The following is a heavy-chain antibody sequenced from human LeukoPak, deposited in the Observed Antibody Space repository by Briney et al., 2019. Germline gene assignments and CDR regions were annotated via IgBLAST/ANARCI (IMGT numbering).Heavy chain of an antibody. CDR3: ARGTPTVTDAFDI. CDR2: IIPIFGTA. V-gene: IGHV1-69*13. Sequence: GASVKVSXKASGGTFSSYAISWVRQAPGQGLEWMGGIIPIFGTANHAQKFQGRVTITADESTSTAYMELSSLRSEDTAVYYCARGTPTVTDAFDIWGQGTMVTVSS. J-gene: IGHJ3*02. D-gene: IGHD4-17*01. CDR1: GGTFSSYA.